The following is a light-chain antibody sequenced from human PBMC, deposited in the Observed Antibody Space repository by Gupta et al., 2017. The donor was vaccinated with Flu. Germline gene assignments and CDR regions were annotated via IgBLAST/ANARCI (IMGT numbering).Light chain of an antibody. CDR1: QNIDSD. Sequence: PATLSVSLGDRATLSCRASQNIDSDLSWYQQKPGQAPRLLIYAASKRDSGIPPRFSGRGSGTQFTLTISSLQSEDFAVYHCQQDFFRPYSFGQGTKL. CDR2: AAS. J-gene: IGKJ2*01. CDR3: QQDFFRPYS. V-gene: IGKV3D-15*01.